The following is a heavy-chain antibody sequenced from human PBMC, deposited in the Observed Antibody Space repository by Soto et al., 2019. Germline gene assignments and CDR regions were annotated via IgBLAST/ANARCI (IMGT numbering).Heavy chain of an antibody. Sequence: SLRLSCAASGFTFSSYWMSWVRQAPGKGLEWVANIKQDGSEKYYVDSVKGRFTISRDNAKNSLYLQMNSLRAEDTAVYYCARDEYYDFWSGHPFDPWGQGTLVTVSS. CDR3: ARDEYYDFWSGHPFDP. J-gene: IGHJ5*02. D-gene: IGHD3-3*01. CDR2: IKQDGSEK. V-gene: IGHV3-7*03. CDR1: GFTFSSYW.